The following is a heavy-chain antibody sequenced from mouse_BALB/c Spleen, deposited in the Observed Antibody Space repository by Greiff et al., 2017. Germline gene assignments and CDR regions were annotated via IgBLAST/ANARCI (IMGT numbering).Heavy chain of an antibody. J-gene: IGHJ2*01. D-gene: IGHD2-4*01. V-gene: IGHV1S135*01. CDR1: GYSFTSYY. CDR3: ARSITTPYYFDY. CDR2: IDPFNGGT. Sequence: VQLQQSGPELMKPGASVKISCKASGYSFTSYYMHWVKQSHGKSLEWIGYIDPFNGGTSYNQKFKGKATLTVDKSSSTAYMHLSSLTSEDSAVYYCARSITTPYYFDYWGQGTTLTVSS.